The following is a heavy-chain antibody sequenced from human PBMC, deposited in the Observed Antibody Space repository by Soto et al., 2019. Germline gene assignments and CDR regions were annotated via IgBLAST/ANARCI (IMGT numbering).Heavy chain of an antibody. CDR1: GFTFSGSA. Sequence: PGGSLRLSCAASGFTFSGSAMHWVRQASGKGLEWVGCIRSKANSYATAYAASVKGRFTISRDDSKNTAYLQMNSLKTEDTAVYYCTRPPYDFWSGYYYGMDVWGQGTTVTVSS. J-gene: IGHJ6*02. CDR2: IRSKANSYAT. D-gene: IGHD3-3*01. V-gene: IGHV3-73*01. CDR3: TRPPYDFWSGYYYGMDV.